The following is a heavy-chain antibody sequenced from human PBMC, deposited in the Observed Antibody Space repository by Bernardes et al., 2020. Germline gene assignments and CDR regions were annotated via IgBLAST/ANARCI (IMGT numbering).Heavy chain of an antibody. CDR3: ARDWGIAVAGTGGDY. V-gene: IGHV3-7*01. J-gene: IGHJ4*02. CDR2: IKQDGSEK. Sequence: GSLRLSCAASGFTFSSYWMSWVRQAPGKGLEWVANIKQDGSEKYYVDSVKGRFTISRDNAKNSLYLQMNSLRAEDTAVYYCARDWGIAVAGTGGDYWGQGTLVTVSS. CDR1: GFTFSSYW. D-gene: IGHD6-19*01.